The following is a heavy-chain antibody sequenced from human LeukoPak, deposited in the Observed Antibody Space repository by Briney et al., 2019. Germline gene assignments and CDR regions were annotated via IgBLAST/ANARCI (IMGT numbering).Heavy chain of an antibody. CDR3: ASISEVWSGYYTVHHDY. Sequence: VASVKVSCKTSGYTFTDYYMHWVRQAPGQGLEWMGRINPNSGDTNYAQKFLGRVIMTRDTSISTAYMELSSLTSDDTAVYYCASISEVWSGYYTVHHDYWGQGTLVTVSS. V-gene: IGHV1-2*02. CDR1: GYTFTDYY. D-gene: IGHD3-3*01. CDR2: INPNSGDT. J-gene: IGHJ4*02.